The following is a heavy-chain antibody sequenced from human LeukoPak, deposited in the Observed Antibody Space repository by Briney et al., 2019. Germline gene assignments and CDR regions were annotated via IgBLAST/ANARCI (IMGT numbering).Heavy chain of an antibody. CDR3: ARGAIGVAGTLEN. V-gene: IGHV3-7*05. D-gene: IGHD6-19*01. CDR1: GLTFSSFW. Sequence: GGSLRLSCAASGLTFSSFWMSWVRQAPGKGLEWVANIKRDGSEKYYVDSVKGRFTISRDNAKNSLYLQMNNLRAEDTAVYYCARGAIGVAGTLENWGQGTLVTVSS. J-gene: IGHJ4*02. CDR2: IKRDGSEK.